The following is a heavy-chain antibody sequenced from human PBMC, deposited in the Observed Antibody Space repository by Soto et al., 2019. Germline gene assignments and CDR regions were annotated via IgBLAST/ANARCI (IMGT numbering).Heavy chain of an antibody. CDR2: ISYDGSNK. V-gene: IGHV3-30*04. CDR3: ARDLSWIFRIIGPIDD. J-gene: IGHJ4*02. D-gene: IGHD3-3*01. CDR1: GFTFSSYA. Sequence: QAQLEESGGGVVQPGMSLRLSCAASGFTFSSYAMHWVRQAPGKGLEWVAVISYDGSNKYYADSVKGRFTISRDNSKNTLYLQMNSLRTEDTAVYCCARDLSWIFRIIGPIDDWGKGALVTVSS.